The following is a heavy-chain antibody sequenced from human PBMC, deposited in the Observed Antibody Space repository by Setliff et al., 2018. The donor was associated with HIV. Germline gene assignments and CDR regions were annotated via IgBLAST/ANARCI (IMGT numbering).Heavy chain of an antibody. V-gene: IGHV3-64*02. D-gene: IGHD6-6*01. Sequence: PGGSLRLSCAASGFTFSSYFMHWVRQAPGKGLEYVSAISSNGGSTYYADSVKGRFTISRDNSKNTLYLQMNSLRAEDTAVYYCASSSPGGTPIVDYWGQGTLVTVSS. CDR1: GFTFSSYF. CDR2: ISSNGGST. J-gene: IGHJ4*02. CDR3: ASSSPGGTPIVDY.